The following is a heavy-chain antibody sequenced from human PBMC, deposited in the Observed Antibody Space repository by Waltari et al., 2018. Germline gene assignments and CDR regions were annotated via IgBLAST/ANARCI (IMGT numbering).Heavy chain of an antibody. V-gene: IGHV3-74*01. Sequence: EEQLVESGGGLAHPGESLRLSCAASGFTFSRYWMDWVRQAPGKGLGGVSRMSMDGRRVTYADSVKGRVTISRDNAKNTLYVQMNRLRAEDTAVYYCARVATKTYSSPVPGRPYYYGMDVWGQGTTVTVSS. CDR2: MSMDGRRV. CDR3: ARVATKTYSSPVPGRPYYYGMDV. J-gene: IGHJ6*02. D-gene: IGHD3-22*01. CDR1: GFTFSRYW.